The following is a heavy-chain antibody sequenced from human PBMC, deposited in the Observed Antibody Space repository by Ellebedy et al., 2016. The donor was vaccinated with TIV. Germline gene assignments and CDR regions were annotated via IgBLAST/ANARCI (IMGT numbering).Heavy chain of an antibody. J-gene: IGHJ4*02. CDR3: ARDSPMIEEIILGHSEDY. CDR2: INPNSGGT. Sequence: ASVKVSCKASGYTFTGYYMHWVRQAPGQGLEWMGWINPNSGGTNYAQKFQGWVTMTRDTSISTAYMELSSLRSNDTAVYYCARDSPMIEEIILGHSEDYWGQGTLVTVSS. V-gene: IGHV1-2*04. D-gene: IGHD3-22*01. CDR1: GYTFTGYY.